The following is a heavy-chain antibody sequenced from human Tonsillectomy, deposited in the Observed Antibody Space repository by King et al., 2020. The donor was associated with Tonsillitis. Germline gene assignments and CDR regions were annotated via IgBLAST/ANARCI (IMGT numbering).Heavy chain of an antibody. CDR3: ARGGSYRSYWYVSAAVDL. Sequence: VQLVESGGGLVQPGGSLRLSCAASGFSFNTYNMNWVRQAPGKGLEWVSHITSSSDNIYYADSVKGRFTISRDNAKNSLYLQMNSLRDEDTAVYYCARGGSYRSYWYVSAAVDLWGQGTMVTVSS. CDR1: GFSFNTYN. CDR2: ITSSSDNI. V-gene: IGHV3-48*02. J-gene: IGHJ3*01. D-gene: IGHD6-13*01.